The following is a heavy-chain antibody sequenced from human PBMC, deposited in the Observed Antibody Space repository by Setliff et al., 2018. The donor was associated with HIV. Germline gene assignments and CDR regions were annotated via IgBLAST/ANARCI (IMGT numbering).Heavy chain of an antibody. Sequence: SGPTLVNPTQTLTLTCSFPGFSLSTTGMSLSWIRQPPGKAPEWLARIDWDDDKYYSTSLKTRLTISKDTSKNQVVLTMTNMDPVDTATYYCARIRRRITIFGVVTDYGMDVWGQGTTVTVSS. CDR1: GFSLSTTGMS. CDR3: ARIRRRITIFGVVTDYGMDV. V-gene: IGHV2-70*11. J-gene: IGHJ6*02. CDR2: IDWDDDK. D-gene: IGHD3-3*01.